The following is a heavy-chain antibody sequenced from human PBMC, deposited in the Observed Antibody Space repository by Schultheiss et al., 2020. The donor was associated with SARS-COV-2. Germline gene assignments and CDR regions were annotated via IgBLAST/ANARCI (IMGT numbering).Heavy chain of an antibody. CDR2: ISGDGTSS. CDR1: GFTFRNYW. CDR3: VRVVYAGRYFDH. V-gene: IGHV3-74*01. J-gene: IGHJ4*02. D-gene: IGHD2-8*01. Sequence: GGSLRLSCAASGFTFRNYWMSWVRQPPGKGLMWTSHISGDGTSSSYADSVKGRFTISSDNAKNTVYLQMNSLTAEDTAVYYCVRVVYAGRYFDHWGQGTLVTVSS.